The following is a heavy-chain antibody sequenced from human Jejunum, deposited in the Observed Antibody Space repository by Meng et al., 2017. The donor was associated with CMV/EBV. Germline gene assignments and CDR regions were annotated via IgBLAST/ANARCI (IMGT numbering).Heavy chain of an antibody. CDR2: IRHDGRST. CDR1: TFSQSW. D-gene: IGHD4-11*01. J-gene: IGHJ6*02. Sequence: TFSQSWMHWVRQAPGKGLEWVANIRHDGRSTAYADSVQGRFTISRDNSKSTLYLQMNSLRPDDTAVYYCARDALTVSPYYYGMGVWGQGTTVTVSS. V-gene: IGHV3-30*02. CDR3: ARDALTVSPYYYGMGV.